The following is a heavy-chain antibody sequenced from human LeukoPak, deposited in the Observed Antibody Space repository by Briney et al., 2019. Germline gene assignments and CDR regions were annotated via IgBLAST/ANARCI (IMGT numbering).Heavy chain of an antibody. D-gene: IGHD2-15*01. CDR2: ISAYNGNT. V-gene: IGHV1-18*01. CDR3: ARGRDIVVVVAASSGVAFDI. CDR1: GYTFTSYG. Sequence: GASVKVSCKASGYTFTSYGISWVRQAPGQGLEWMGWISAYNGNTNYAQKFQGRVTITTDESTSTAYMELSSLRSEDTAVYYCARGRDIVVVVAASSGVAFDIWGQGTMVTVSS. J-gene: IGHJ3*02.